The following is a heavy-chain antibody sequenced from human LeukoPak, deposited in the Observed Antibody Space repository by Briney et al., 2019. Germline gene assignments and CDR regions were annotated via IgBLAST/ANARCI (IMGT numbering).Heavy chain of an antibody. Sequence: GGSLRLSCAASGFTFSSYAMHWVRQAPGKGLEWVAVISYDGSNKYYADSVKGRFTISRDNSKNTLYLQMNSLRDDDTAVYYCARDLYDYYLDYWGQGTLVTVSS. CDR1: GFTFSSYA. D-gene: IGHD3-3*01. CDR3: ARDLYDYYLDY. V-gene: IGHV3-30-3*01. CDR2: ISYDGSNK. J-gene: IGHJ4*02.